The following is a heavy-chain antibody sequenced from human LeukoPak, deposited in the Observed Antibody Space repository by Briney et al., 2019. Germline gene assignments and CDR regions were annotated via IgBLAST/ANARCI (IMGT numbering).Heavy chain of an antibody. V-gene: IGHV1-18*01. J-gene: IGHJ4*02. CDR3: ARDWRVQWSTSIDY. CDR1: GYTFTSYG. Sequence: ASVKVSCKASGYTFTSYGISWVRQAPGQGLEWMGWISAYNGNTNYAQKLQGRVTMTTDTSTSTAYMELRSLRSDDTAVYYRARDWRVQWSTSIDYWGQGTLVTVSS. CDR2: ISAYNGNT. D-gene: IGHD2-15*01.